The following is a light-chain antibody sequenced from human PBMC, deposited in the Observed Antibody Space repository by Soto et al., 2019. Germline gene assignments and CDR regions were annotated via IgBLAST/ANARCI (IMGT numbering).Light chain of an antibody. CDR3: QQYSSYPFT. J-gene: IGKJ4*01. CDR1: QSISSK. CDR2: KAS. V-gene: IGKV1-5*03. Sequence: DIQMTQSPPTLPATVGDRVTITCRASQSISSKLAWYQQKTGKAPKVLINKASSLQSGVPSRFSGSGSGTEFTLTISSLQPDDCATYYCQQYSSYPFTFGGGTKVEIK.